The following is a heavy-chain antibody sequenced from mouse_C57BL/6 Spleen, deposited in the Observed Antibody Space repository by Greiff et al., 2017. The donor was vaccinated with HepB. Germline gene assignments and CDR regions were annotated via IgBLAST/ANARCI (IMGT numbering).Heavy chain of an antibody. Sequence: QVQLQQPGAELVKPGASVKLSCKASGYTFTSYWMQWVNQRPGQGLEWIGEIDPSDSYTNYNQKFKGKATLTVDTSSSTAYMQLSSLTSEDSAVYYYARENAFAYWGQGTLVTVSA. J-gene: IGHJ3*01. V-gene: IGHV1-50*01. CDR2: IDPSDSYT. CDR1: GYTFTSYW. CDR3: ARENAFAY.